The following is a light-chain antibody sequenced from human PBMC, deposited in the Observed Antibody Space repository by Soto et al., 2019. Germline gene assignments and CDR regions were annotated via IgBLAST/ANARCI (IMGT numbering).Light chain of an antibody. CDR3: LQYYGYPRT. CDR2: AAS. J-gene: IGKJ1*01. CDR1: QGIRSD. Sequence: AIQMTQSPSSLSASVGDRVTITCRASQGIRSDLAWYQKKSGNAPKLLIYAASSLQSGVPSRFSGSGFGSDFTLTISSLQPEDFATYYCLQYYGYPRTFGQGTSVEI. V-gene: IGKV1-6*01.